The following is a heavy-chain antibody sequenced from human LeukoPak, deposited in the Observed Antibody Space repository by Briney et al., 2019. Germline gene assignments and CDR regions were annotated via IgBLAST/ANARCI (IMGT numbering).Heavy chain of an antibody. CDR3: ASVDCSSTSCYTYDPFDI. V-gene: IGHV1-69*05. D-gene: IGHD2-2*02. Sequence: ASAKVSFKASGGTFSSYAISWVRQAPGQGLEWMGGIIPIFGTANYAQKFQGRVTITTVESTSTAYMELSSLRSEDTAVYYCASVDCSSTSCYTYDPFDIWGQGTMVTVSS. CDR2: IIPIFGTA. J-gene: IGHJ3*02. CDR1: GGTFSSYA.